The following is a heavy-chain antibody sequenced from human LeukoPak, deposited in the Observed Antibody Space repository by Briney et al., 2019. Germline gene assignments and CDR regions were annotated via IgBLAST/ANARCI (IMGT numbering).Heavy chain of an antibody. V-gene: IGHV1-18*01. CDR2: ITAYNGNT. D-gene: IGHD4-17*01. CDR3: ATDSSGQTGVTTPYY. J-gene: IGHJ6*02. CDR1: GYTFSSYV. Sequence: ASVKVSCKASGYTFSSYVITWVRHAPGQGLQWMGWITAYNGNTNYAQKLQGRVTMTADTSTSTAYMELRTLRSDDTAVYYCATDSSGQTGVTTPYYWGQGTTVTVSS.